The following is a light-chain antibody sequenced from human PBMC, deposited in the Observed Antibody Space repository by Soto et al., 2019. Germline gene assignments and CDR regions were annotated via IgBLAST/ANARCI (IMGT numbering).Light chain of an antibody. V-gene: IGLV4-69*01. Sequence: QLVLIQSPSASASLGASVKLTCTLSSGHSNYAIAWHQQQPEKGPRFLMKLNSDGSHSKGDGIPDRFSGSSSGAERYLPISTLQSEDEADYYCQTWVTGIHIFGGGTKVTVL. CDR3: QTWVTGIHI. J-gene: IGLJ2*01. CDR2: LNSDGSH. CDR1: SGHSNYA.